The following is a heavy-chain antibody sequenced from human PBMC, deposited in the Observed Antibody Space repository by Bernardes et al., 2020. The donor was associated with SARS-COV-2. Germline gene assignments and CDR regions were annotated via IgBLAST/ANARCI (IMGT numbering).Heavy chain of an antibody. CDR3: TRGSGNYYFHD. CDR2: IIRDGSGL. J-gene: IGHJ4*02. Sequence: ARSMTPSCKASGFASRDYFGPRVGQFRGKGLVWVSLIIRDGSGLIYADSVRGGFTISRDNARNPLYLQMNSLGPEDTAVYYCTRGSGNYYFHDCGKGALVTDS. D-gene: IGHD1-26*01. CDR1: GFASRDYF. V-gene: IGHV3-74*01.